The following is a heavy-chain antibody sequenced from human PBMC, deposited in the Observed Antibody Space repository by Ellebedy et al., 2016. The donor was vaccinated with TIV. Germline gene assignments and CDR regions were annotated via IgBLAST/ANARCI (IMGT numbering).Heavy chain of an antibody. CDR1: GFSFSYYG. D-gene: IGHD6-13*01. V-gene: IGHV3-30*02. Sequence: GGSLRLSXAASGFSFSYYGMHWVRQAPGKGLEWVAMIWSDGSKEYYVDSVKGRFTISRDNSKNTLYLQMSGLGGEDTGVYYCVKNIPSAGAGTLDYWGQGTLVNVSS. CDR2: IWSDGSKE. CDR3: VKNIPSAGAGTLDY. J-gene: IGHJ4*02.